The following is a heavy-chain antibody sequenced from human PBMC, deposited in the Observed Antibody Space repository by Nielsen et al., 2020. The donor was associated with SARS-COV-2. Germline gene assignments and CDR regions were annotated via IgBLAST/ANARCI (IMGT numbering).Heavy chain of an antibody. CDR3: ARVEGGSWYFEY. D-gene: IGHD6-13*01. CDR2: IKQDGSEK. V-gene: IGHV3-7*03. Sequence: GESLKISCAASGFTFSRSWMSWVRQAPGKGLAWVANIKQDGSEKYYVDSVKGRFTISRDNAKNSLSLQMNSLRAEDTAVYYCARVEGGSWYFEYWGQGTLVTVSS. CDR1: GFTFSRSW. J-gene: IGHJ4*02.